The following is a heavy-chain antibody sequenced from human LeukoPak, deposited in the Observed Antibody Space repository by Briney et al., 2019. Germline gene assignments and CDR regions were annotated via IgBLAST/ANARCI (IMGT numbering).Heavy chain of an antibody. CDR2: ISAHNGNI. CDR1: GYTFTNYG. D-gene: IGHD2-15*01. Sequence: ASVKVSCKASGYTFTNYGISWVRQAPGQGLEWMGWISAHNGNIKYAQNLQGRVTMTTDTSTSAAYMELRSLRSDDTAVYYCARDLFVVAFDYWGQGTLVTVSS. J-gene: IGHJ4*02. V-gene: IGHV1-18*01. CDR3: ARDLFVVAFDY.